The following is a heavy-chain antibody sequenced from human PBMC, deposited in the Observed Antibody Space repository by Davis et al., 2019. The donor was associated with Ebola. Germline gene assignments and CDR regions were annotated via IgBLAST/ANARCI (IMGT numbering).Heavy chain of an antibody. CDR3: ASLRRTITGMDDGFDI. Sequence: GESLKISCKVSGYTFTTYWIVWVRQMPGKGLEWMGIIYPPDSNTRYSPSFRGQVTISADKYMKTAFLQWSSLKASDSGMYYCASLRRTITGMDDGFDIWGQGTMVTVSS. CDR1: GYTFTTYW. CDR2: IYPPDSNT. D-gene: IGHD2-8*02. V-gene: IGHV5-51*01. J-gene: IGHJ3*02.